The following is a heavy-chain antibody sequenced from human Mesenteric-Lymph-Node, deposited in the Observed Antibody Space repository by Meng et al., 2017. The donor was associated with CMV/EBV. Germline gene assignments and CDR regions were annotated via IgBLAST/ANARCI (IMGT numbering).Heavy chain of an antibody. V-gene: IGHV3-11*01. CDR2: ISSSGNTI. J-gene: IGHJ4*02. CDR3: ARTQIGADY. CDR1: GFTFSDYY. Sequence: GGSLRLSCEASGFTFSDYYMSWIRQAPGKGLEWLSYISSSGNTIYSADSVKGRFTISRDNAKNSLYLQMNSLRAEDTAMYYCARTQIGADYWGQGALVTVSS. D-gene: IGHD2/OR15-2a*01.